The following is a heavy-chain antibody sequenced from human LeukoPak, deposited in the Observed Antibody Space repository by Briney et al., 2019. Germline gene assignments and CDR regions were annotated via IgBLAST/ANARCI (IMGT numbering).Heavy chain of an antibody. Sequence: PVGTLRLSCAASVLIFSSFGMHWVRQAPGKGLEWVAVISYDGSNKYYADSVKGRFTISRDNSKNTLYLQMNSLRVEDTAVYYCAKVDSSDYGDLRIPADYWGQGTLVIVSS. CDR1: VLIFSSFG. CDR2: ISYDGSNK. CDR3: AKVDSSDYGDLRIPADY. J-gene: IGHJ4*02. V-gene: IGHV3-30*18. D-gene: IGHD4-17*01.